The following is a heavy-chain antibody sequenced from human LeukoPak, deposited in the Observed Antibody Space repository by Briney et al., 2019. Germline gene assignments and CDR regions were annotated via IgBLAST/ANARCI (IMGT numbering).Heavy chain of an antibody. CDR1: GGSISSSGW. J-gene: IGHJ2*01. Sequence: KSSGTLSLTCAVSGGSISSSGWWSWVRQPPGKGLEWIGEIYHSGSTNYNPSLKSRVTISVDKSKNQFSLKLSSVTAADTAVYYCARKSYSEPWYFDLWGRGTLVTVSS. D-gene: IGHD3-10*01. V-gene: IGHV4-4*02. CDR3: ARKSYSEPWYFDL. CDR2: IYHSGST.